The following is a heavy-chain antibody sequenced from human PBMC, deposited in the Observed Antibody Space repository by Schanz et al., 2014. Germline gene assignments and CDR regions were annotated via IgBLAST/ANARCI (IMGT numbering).Heavy chain of an antibody. CDR1: GFTFSSYG. CDR3: AKGMRYCSGGTCYDYYYYGLDV. Sequence: QVQLVESGGGVVQFGRSLRLSCVASGFTFSSYGMHWVRQAPGKGLEWVAVIWYDENNKYYADSVKGRFTISRDNSENTLYLQMNSLSADDTAVFYCAKGMRYCSGGTCYDYYYYGLDVWGQGTTVTVSS. V-gene: IGHV3-33*06. D-gene: IGHD2-15*01. J-gene: IGHJ6*02. CDR2: IWYDENNK.